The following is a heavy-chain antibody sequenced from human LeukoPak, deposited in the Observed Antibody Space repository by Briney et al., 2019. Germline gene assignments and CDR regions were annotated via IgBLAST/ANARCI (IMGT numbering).Heavy chain of an antibody. Sequence: GGSLRLSCAASGFTFSSYAIHWVRQAPGKGLEWVAVISYDGSNKYYADSVKGRFTISRDNSKNTLYLQMNSLRAEDTAVYYCAKGSVLDAFDIWGQGTMVTVSS. CDR1: GFTFSSYA. CDR2: ISYDGSNK. CDR3: AKGSVLDAFDI. D-gene: IGHD2-8*02. J-gene: IGHJ3*02. V-gene: IGHV3-30-3*01.